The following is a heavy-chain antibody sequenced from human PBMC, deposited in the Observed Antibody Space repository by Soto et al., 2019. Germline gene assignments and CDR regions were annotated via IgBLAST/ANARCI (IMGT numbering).Heavy chain of an antibody. CDR3: ARDRGVAPPVAGNTHYYYSMDV. CDR1: GYSFTNYG. CDR2: ISAFNGNT. J-gene: IGHJ6*03. V-gene: IGHV1-18*01. D-gene: IGHD6-19*01. Sequence: QDQLVQSGAEVKKPGASVTVSCKASGYSFTNYGVTWVRQAPGQGLEWMGWISAFNGNTHYAQNLQGSVTMTTDASTSTAYMELRSLRSDDTAVYYCARDRGVAPPVAGNTHYYYSMDVWGKGTTVTVSS.